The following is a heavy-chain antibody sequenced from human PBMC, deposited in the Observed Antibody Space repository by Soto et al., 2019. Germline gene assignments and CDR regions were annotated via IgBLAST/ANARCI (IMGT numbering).Heavy chain of an antibody. CDR1: GGSISSGGYY. J-gene: IGHJ3*02. V-gene: IGHV4-31*03. CDR3: ARDGYYYDSSGYSRYAFDI. D-gene: IGHD3-22*01. Sequence: LSLTCTVSGGSISSGGYYWSWIRQHPGKGLEWIGYIYYSGSTYYNPSLKSRVTISVDTSKNQFSLKLSSVTAADTAVYYCARDGYYYDSSGYSRYAFDIWGQGTMVTVSS. CDR2: IYYSGST.